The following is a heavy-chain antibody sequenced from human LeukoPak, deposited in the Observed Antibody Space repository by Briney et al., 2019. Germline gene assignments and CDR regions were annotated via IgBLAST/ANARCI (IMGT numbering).Heavy chain of an antibody. CDR1: GFTFSSYA. Sequence: PGGSLRLSCAASGFTFSSYAMSWVRQAPGKGLEWVSAISGSGGSTYYADSVKGRFTISRDNAKNTLYLQMNSLRAEDTAVYYCARGRYYDSIDYYSYWGQGTLVTVSS. CDR3: ARGRYYDSIDYYSY. J-gene: IGHJ4*02. V-gene: IGHV3-23*01. D-gene: IGHD3-22*01. CDR2: ISGSGGST.